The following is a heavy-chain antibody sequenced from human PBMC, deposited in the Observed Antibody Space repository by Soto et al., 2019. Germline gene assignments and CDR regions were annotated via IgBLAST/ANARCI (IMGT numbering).Heavy chain of an antibody. D-gene: IGHD6-19*01. CDR2: ISADNGNT. CDR3: ARDARYSTGYYLH. J-gene: IGHJ4*02. CDR1: GYTFTSYG. V-gene: IGHV1-18*01. Sequence: QVQLVQSGAEVKKPGASVKVSCKASGYTFTSYGISWVRQAPGQGPEWMGWISADNGNTNYAQRLQDRVTISTDTSTSTAYMELRSLRSDDTAVYYWARDARYSTGYYLHWGQGTLVTVSS.